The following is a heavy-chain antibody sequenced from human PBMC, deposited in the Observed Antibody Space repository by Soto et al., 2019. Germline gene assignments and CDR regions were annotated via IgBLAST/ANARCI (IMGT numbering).Heavy chain of an antibody. CDR2: ISGSGGST. V-gene: IGHV3-23*01. D-gene: IGHD3-3*01. Sequence: EVQLLESGGGLVQPGGSLRLSCAASGFTFSSYAMSWVRQAPGKGLEWVSAISGSGGSTYYADSVKGRFTISRDNCKNSLYLQMNSLRAGDTSVYYCAKGLGFCSGYWHGMDVWGQGTTVTVSS. CDR3: AKGLGFCSGYWHGMDV. J-gene: IGHJ6*02. CDR1: GFTFSSYA.